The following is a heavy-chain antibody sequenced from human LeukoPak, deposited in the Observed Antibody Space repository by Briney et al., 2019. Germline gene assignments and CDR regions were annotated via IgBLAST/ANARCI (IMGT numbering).Heavy chain of an antibody. CDR2: IDWDDDK. J-gene: IGHJ4*02. Sequence: SGPVLVKPTQTLTLTCTFSGFSLSTSSMCVSWIRQPPGKALEWLARIDWDDDKFYSTSLKTRLTISKVTSKNQVVLTMTNMDPVDTATYYCARSLGYGSGSYLDYWGQGTLVTVSS. CDR3: ARSLGYGSGSYLDY. CDR1: GFSLSTSSMC. V-gene: IGHV2-70*16. D-gene: IGHD3-10*01.